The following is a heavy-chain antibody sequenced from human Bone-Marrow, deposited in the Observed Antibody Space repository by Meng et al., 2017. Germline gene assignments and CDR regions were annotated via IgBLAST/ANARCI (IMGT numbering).Heavy chain of an antibody. CDR3: ARDGLLGYFDY. CDR1: GFTFSNMW. CDR2: ISYDGSNK. D-gene: IGHD3-16*01. V-gene: IGHV3-30-3*01. Sequence: QVQLVESGGGVVQPGGSLRLSCAASGFTFSNMWMSWVRQAPGKGLKWVAVISYDGSNKYYADSVKGRFTISRDNSKNTLYLQMNSLRAEDTAVYYCARDGLLGYFDYWGQGTLVTVSS. J-gene: IGHJ4*02.